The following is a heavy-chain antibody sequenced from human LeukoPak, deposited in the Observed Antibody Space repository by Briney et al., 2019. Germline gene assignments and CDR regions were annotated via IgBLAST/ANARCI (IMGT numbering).Heavy chain of an antibody. Sequence: GASVKVSCKASGYTCTDYYIHWVQQAPGKGLEWMGRVDPEDGETIYAQKFQGRVTITADTSTDTAYMELSSLRSEGTAVYYCATTQRRKYYDFWSGYSPLDYWGQGTLVTVSS. CDR3: ATTQRRKYYDFWSGYSPLDY. V-gene: IGHV1-69-2*01. D-gene: IGHD3-3*01. CDR2: VDPEDGET. J-gene: IGHJ4*02. CDR1: GYTCTDYY.